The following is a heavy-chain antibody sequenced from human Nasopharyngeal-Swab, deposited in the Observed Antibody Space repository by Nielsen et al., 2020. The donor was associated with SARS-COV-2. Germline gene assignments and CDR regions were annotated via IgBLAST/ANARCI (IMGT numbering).Heavy chain of an antibody. V-gene: IGHV3-74*01. D-gene: IGHD2-15*01. Sequence: GESLKISCAASGFTFNVYWIHWVRQAPGKGLVYVAGINADGSDKRYADSVKGRFTISRDNAKSTAFLEMNSLSADETAVYYCTRGSNLVVAVADYWGQGTLVTVSS. CDR3: TRGSNLVVAVADY. CDR1: GFTFNVYW. CDR2: INADGSDK. J-gene: IGHJ4*02.